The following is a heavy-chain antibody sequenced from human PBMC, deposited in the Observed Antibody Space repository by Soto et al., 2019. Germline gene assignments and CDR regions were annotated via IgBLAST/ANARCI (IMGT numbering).Heavy chain of an antibody. D-gene: IGHD3-3*01. CDR3: AKESDYDSNSKCSFDS. CDR1: GFTFSHHG. J-gene: IGHJ4*02. V-gene: IGHV3-30*18. CDR2: VSSDGSIT. Sequence: QVQLVESGGGVVQPGRSLRLSCAASGFTFSHHGMHWVRQAPGKGLEWLTVVSSDGSITYDADSVRGRFSISRDNSRNTLYLHMKSLRTEDTAVYYCAKESDYDSNSKCSFDSWGQGILVTVSS.